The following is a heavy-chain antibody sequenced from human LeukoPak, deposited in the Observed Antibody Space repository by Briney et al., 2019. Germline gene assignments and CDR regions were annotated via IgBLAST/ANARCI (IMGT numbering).Heavy chain of an antibody. CDR1: GGSISSGDYY. CDR3: ARGDSNFDY. J-gene: IGHJ4*02. Sequence: EPSETLSLTCTVSGGSISSGDYYWRWIRQPPGKGLEWIGYIYYSGSTYYNPSVKSRIAISVDTSKNQFSLKLSSVTAADTAVYYCARGDSNFDYWGQGTLVTVSS. D-gene: IGHD4-11*01. CDR2: IYYSGST. V-gene: IGHV4-30-4*01.